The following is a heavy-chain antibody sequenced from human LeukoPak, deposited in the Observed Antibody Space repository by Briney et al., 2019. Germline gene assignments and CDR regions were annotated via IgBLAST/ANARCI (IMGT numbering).Heavy chain of an antibody. Sequence: GGSLRLSCAASGFTFSSYGMSWVRQAPGKGLEWVSLISGSGSSTYYADSVKGRFTISRDNSRNTLYLQMNSLRAEDTAVYYCAKVLYGDFDAFDMWGQGTKVTVSS. J-gene: IGHJ3*02. CDR1: GFTFSSYG. V-gene: IGHV3-23*01. D-gene: IGHD4-17*01. CDR3: AKVLYGDFDAFDM. CDR2: ISGSGSST.